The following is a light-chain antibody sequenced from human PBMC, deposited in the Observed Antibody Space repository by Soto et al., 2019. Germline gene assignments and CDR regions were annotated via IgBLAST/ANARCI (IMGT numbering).Light chain of an antibody. CDR1: QSTSSW. CDR2: DAS. CDR3: QQSYSIPRT. V-gene: IGKV1-39*01. Sequence: DILMTQSPSTLSASVGETVKLTCLASQSTSSWLTWYQQKPGKVPKLLIYDASHLTSGVPSRFSGSGSGTDFTLTISSLQPEDFATYYCQQSYSIPRTFGGGTKVDI. J-gene: IGKJ4*02.